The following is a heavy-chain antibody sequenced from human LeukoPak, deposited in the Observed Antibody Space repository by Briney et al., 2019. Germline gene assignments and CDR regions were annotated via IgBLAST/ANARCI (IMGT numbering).Heavy chain of an antibody. D-gene: IGHD5-12*01. V-gene: IGHV4-30-2*01. CDR1: GGSINSGGYS. CDR2: IYHSGST. Sequence: PSQTLSLTCAVSGGSINSGGYSWSWIRQPPGKGLEWIGYIYHSGSTYYNPSLKSRVTISVDRSKNQFSLKLSSVTAADTAVYYCARKYSGYDERYFDLWGRGTLVTVSS. CDR3: ARKYSGYDERYFDL. J-gene: IGHJ2*01.